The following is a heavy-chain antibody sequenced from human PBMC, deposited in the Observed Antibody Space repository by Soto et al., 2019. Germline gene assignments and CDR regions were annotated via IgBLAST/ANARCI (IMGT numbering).Heavy chain of an antibody. CDR3: AHRGTYSTNYNVGWFDP. D-gene: IGHD1-1*01. Sequence: QITLKESGPALMEPTQTLTLTCSFSGLSLSTPGVGVGWLRQAPGKALECLAIIYWDNDKRYNPSLKTRLTITKDTSKNQVVLTMTYMEPVDTAIYYCAHRGTYSTNYNVGWFDPWGQGTLVTVS. V-gene: IGHV2-5*02. CDR1: GLSLSTPGVG. CDR2: IYWDNDK. J-gene: IGHJ5*02.